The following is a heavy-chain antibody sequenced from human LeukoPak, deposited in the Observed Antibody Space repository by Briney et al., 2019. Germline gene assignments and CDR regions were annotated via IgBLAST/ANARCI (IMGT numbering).Heavy chain of an antibody. CDR2: IYYSGST. V-gene: IGHV4-31*03. CDR1: GGSISSGGYY. Sequence: SQTLSLTCTVSGGSISSGGYYWSWIRQHPGKGLEWIGYIYYSGSTYYNPSLKSRVTISVDTSKDQFSLKLSSVTAADTAVYYCAIGRVAAAGTGFDYWGQGTLVTVSS. D-gene: IGHD6-13*01. J-gene: IGHJ4*02. CDR3: AIGRVAAAGTGFDY.